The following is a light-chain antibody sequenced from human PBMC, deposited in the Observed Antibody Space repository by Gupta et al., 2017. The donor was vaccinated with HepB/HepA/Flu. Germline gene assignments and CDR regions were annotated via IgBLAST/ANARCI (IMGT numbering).Light chain of an antibody. V-gene: IGKV1-39*01. J-gene: IGKJ1*01. CDR1: QSISSY. Sequence: DIQMTPSPSSMSASVADGVTITCRASQSISSYLNWYQQKPGKAPKLLIYAASSLQSGVPSRFSGSGSGTDFTLTISSLQPEDFATYYCQQSYSTPWTFGQGTKVEIK. CDR3: QQSYSTPWT. CDR2: AAS.